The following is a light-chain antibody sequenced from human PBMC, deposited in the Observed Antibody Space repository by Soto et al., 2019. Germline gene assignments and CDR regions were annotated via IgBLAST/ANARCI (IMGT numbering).Light chain of an antibody. CDR3: LQNYYYPYT. Sequence: IQMTQSPSSLSASVGDRVTITCRASQGIGSDLAWYQQKPRKAPKLLIYAASSLQSGVSSRFSGSGSGTDFTLTISSLQPEDFATYYCLQNYYYPYTFGQGTKLEIK. CDR2: AAS. V-gene: IGKV1-6*01. J-gene: IGKJ2*01. CDR1: QGIGSD.